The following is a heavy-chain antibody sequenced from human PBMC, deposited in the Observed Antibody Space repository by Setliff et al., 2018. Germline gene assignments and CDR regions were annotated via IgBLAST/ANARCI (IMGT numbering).Heavy chain of an antibody. CDR3: ARHDA. CDR2: IYYSGTT. CDR1: GASVSSHY. J-gene: IGHJ5*02. Sequence: SETLSLTCNVSGASVSSHYWDWIRQPPGKGLEWIGSIYYSGTTYYNPSLKSPVTISIDTSKNQFSLKLSSVTAADTAIYYCARHDARGQGTLVTVSS. V-gene: IGHV4-59*05.